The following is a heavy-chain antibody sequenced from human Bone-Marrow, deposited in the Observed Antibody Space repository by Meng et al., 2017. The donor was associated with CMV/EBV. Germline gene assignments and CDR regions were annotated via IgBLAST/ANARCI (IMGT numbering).Heavy chain of an antibody. J-gene: IGHJ2*01. CDR3: ARHAPYYDFWSGYDKGYFDL. CDR1: GGSFSGYY. D-gene: IGHD3-3*01. V-gene: IGHV4-34*01. CDR2: INHSGST. Sequence: SETLSLTCAVYGGSFSGYYWSWIRQPPGKGLEWIGEINHSGSTNYNPSLKSRVTISVDTSKNQFSLKLSSVTAADTAVYYCARHAPYYDFWSGYDKGYFDLWGRGTLVTFSS.